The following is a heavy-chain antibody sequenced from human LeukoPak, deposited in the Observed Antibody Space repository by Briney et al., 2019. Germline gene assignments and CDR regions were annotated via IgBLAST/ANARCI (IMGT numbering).Heavy chain of an antibody. V-gene: IGHV4-38-2*02. D-gene: IGHD6-13*01. Sequence: SETLSLTCTVSGYSISSGYYWGWIRQPPGKGLEWIGSIYHSGSTYYNPSLKSRVTISVDTSKNQFSLKLSSVTAADTAIYYCTRGSSWGLDYWGQGTLVTVSS. CDR3: TRGSSWGLDY. J-gene: IGHJ4*02. CDR2: IYHSGST. CDR1: GYSISSGYY.